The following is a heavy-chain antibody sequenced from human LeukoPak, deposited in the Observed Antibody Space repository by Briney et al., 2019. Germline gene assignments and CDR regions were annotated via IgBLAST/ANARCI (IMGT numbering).Heavy chain of an antibody. CDR1: GITLSNYG. D-gene: IGHD3-16*02. CDR3: ATFTERENYHYTANL. Sequence: GGSLGLSCAVSGITLSNYGMSWVRQAPGKGLEWVAGISDSGGSTNYADSVKGRFTISRDNAKNTLYLQMNSLRAEDTAVYYCATFTERENYHYTANLWGQGTLVIVS. V-gene: IGHV3-23*01. CDR2: ISDSGGST. J-gene: IGHJ4*02.